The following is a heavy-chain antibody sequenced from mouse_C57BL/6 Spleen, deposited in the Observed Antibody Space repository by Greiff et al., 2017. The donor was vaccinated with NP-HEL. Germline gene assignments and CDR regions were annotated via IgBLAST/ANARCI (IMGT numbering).Heavy chain of an antibody. CDR1: GYSFTGYY. V-gene: IGHV1-42*01. D-gene: IGHD1-1*01. Sequence: VQLQQSGPELVKPGASVKISCKASGYSFTGYYMNWVKQSPEKSLEWIGEINPSTGGTTYNQKFKAKATLTVDKSSSTAYMQLKSLTSEDSAVYYCARSLIYYYGSSPYFDVWGTGTTVTVSS. J-gene: IGHJ1*03. CDR2: INPSTGGT. CDR3: ARSLIYYYGSSPYFDV.